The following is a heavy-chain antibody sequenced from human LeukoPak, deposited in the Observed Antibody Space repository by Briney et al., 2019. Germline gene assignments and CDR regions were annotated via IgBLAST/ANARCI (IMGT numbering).Heavy chain of an antibody. CDR1: GYSISSGYY. CDR3: ARGEYSFASYYYYYYMDV. V-gene: IGHV4-38-2*02. Sequence: SETLSLTCTVSGYSISSGYYWGWIRQPPGKGLEWIGSIYHSGSTNYNPSLKSRVTISVDTSENQFSLKLSSLTAADTAVYYCARGEYSFASYYYYYYMDVWGKGTTVTVSS. J-gene: IGHJ6*03. D-gene: IGHD5-18*01. CDR2: IYHSGST.